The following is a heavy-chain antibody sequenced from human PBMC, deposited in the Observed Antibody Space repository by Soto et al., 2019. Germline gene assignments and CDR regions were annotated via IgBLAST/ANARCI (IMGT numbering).Heavy chain of an antibody. CDR2: IYYSGST. CDR1: GGSIGSYY. CDR3: ARVLSLKSMDV. Sequence: SETLSLTYTVSGGSIGSYYWSWIRQPPGKGLEWIGYIYYSGSTNYNPSLKSRVTISVDTSKNQFSLKLSSVTAADTAVYYCARVLSLKSMDVWGQGTTVTVSS. V-gene: IGHV4-59*12. J-gene: IGHJ6*02. D-gene: IGHD1-26*01.